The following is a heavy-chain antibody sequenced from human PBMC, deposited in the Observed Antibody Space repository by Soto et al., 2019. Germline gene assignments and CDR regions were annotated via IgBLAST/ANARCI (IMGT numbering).Heavy chain of an antibody. CDR3: GLGSVTTFNYYYGMDV. CDR2: IYPGDSDT. J-gene: IGHJ6*02. CDR1: GYSFTTYW. V-gene: IGHV5-51*01. Sequence: GASLKITWKGSGYSFTTYWIGWVRQMPGKGLEWMGIIYPGDSDTRYSPSFQGQVTISADKSISTAYLQWSSLKASDTAMYYCGLGSVTTFNYYYGMDVWGQGTTVTVSS. D-gene: IGHD4-4*01.